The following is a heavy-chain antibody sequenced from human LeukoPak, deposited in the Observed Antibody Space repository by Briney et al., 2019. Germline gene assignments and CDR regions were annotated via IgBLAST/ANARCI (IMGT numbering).Heavy chain of an antibody. D-gene: IGHD6-25*01. Sequence: GGSLRLSCAASGFTFVTYSMNWVRQAPGKGLEWVSSIDSTSTYIFYADSLKGRVTISRDNAKNSLILHMNSLRAEDTAVYYCVAAAGYYFDYWGQGTLVTVSS. CDR1: GFTFVTYS. J-gene: IGHJ4*02. CDR2: IDSTSTYI. V-gene: IGHV3-21*01. CDR3: VAAAGYYFDY.